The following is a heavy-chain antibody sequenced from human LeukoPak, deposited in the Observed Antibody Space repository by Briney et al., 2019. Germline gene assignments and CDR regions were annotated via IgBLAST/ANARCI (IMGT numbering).Heavy chain of an antibody. D-gene: IGHD3-3*01. V-gene: IGHV4-30-4*08. J-gene: IGHJ6*02. CDR1: GGSFSGYY. CDR2: IYYSGST. CDR3: ARTVRSGYYSYYYYGMDV. Sequence: PSETLSLTCAVYGGSFSGYYWSWTRQPPGKGLEWIGYIYYSGSTYYNPSLKSRVTISVDTSKNQFSLKLSSVTAADTAVYYCARTVRSGYYSYYYYGMDVWGQGTTVTVSS.